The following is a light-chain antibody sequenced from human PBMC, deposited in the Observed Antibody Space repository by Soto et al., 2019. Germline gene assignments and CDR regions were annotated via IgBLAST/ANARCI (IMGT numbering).Light chain of an antibody. CDR1: SNDVGAYNY. V-gene: IGLV2-14*03. CDR3: CSYSRTSPYV. Sequence: QSALTQPASVSGSPGQSITISCTGTSNDVGAYNYVSWYQHHPGKVPKLSIYDVTNRPSGVSDRFSGSKSGNTASLTISGLQAEDEADYYCCSYSRTSPYVFGTGTKVTVL. CDR2: DVT. J-gene: IGLJ1*01.